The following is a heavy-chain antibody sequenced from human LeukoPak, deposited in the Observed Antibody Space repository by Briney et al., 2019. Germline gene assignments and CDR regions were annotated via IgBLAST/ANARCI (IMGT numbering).Heavy chain of an antibody. Sequence: ASVKVSCKASGDTFSSYAISWVRQAPGQGLEWMGGNIPIFGTANYAQKFQGRVTITADESTSTAYMELSSLRSEDTAVYYCASHLLRDYSNYQYYFDYWGQGTLVTVSS. CDR2: NIPIFGTA. V-gene: IGHV1-69*13. CDR1: GDTFSSYA. CDR3: ASHLLRDYSNYQYYFDY. J-gene: IGHJ4*02. D-gene: IGHD4-11*01.